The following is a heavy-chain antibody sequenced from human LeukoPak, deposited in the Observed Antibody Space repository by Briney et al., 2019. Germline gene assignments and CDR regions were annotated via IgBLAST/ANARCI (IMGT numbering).Heavy chain of an antibody. Sequence: PGGSLRLSCAASGFTVSSNYMSWVRQAPGKGLEWVSVIYSGGSTYYADSVKGRFTISRDNAKNSLYLQMNSLRAEDTAVYYCAELGITMIGGVWGKGTTVTTSS. CDR2: IYSGGST. CDR1: GFTVSSNY. D-gene: IGHD3-10*02. CDR3: AELGITMIGGV. V-gene: IGHV3-66*01. J-gene: IGHJ6*04.